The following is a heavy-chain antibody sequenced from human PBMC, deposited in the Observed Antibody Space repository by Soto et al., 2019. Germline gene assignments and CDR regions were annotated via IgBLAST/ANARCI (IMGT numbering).Heavy chain of an antibody. CDR2: ISGSGGST. D-gene: IGHD1-26*01. V-gene: IGHV3-23*01. CDR1: GFTFSSYA. Sequence: PGGSLRLSCAASGFTFSSYAMSWVRQAPGKGLEWVSAISGSGGSTYYADSVKGRFTISRDNSKNTLYLQMNSLRAEDTAVYYCAKDKTSGSYYSHYYYGMAVWGQGTTVTVSS. CDR3: AKDKTSGSYYSHYYYGMAV. J-gene: IGHJ6*02.